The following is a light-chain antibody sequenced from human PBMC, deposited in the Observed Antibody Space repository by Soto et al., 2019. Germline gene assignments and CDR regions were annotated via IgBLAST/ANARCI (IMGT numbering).Light chain of an antibody. CDR1: SSNVGRNA. CDR3: ATWNAGLNGVV. CDR2: HNN. Sequence: QSVLTQPPSASGTPGQGVTISCSGSSSNVGRNAVNWYQQFPGTAPKLLIYHNNQRPSGVPARFSASKSGASASLAISGLQSEDEADYYCATWNAGLNGVVFGGGTKVTVL. V-gene: IGLV1-44*01. J-gene: IGLJ3*02.